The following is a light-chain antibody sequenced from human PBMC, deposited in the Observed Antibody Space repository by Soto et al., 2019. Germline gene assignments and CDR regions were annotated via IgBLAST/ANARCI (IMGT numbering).Light chain of an antibody. Sequence: EILLTQYPGTLSLSPGERATLSCGASQSVSRSYLAWYQQKPCQAPRLLIYGASNRATGIPDSFSGSASGTDFTLTISRLEPEDFAVYYCQQYGSSGTFGQGTKVDIK. V-gene: IGKV3-20*01. CDR2: GAS. CDR1: QSVSRSY. CDR3: QQYGSSGT. J-gene: IGKJ1*01.